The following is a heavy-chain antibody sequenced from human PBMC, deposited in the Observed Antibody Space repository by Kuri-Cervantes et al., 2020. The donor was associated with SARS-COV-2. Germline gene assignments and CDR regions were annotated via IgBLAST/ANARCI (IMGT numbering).Heavy chain of an antibody. D-gene: IGHD2-2*01. Sequence: LRLSCAISGDSVSSNSAAWNWIRQSPSRGLEWLGRTYYRSKWYNDYAVSVKSRITINPDTSKNQFSLQLNSVTPEDTAVYYCARDPGFSSTSHYYYYYGMDVWGQGTTVTVSS. CDR2: TYYRSKWYN. CDR1: GDSVSSNSAA. V-gene: IGHV6-1*01. CDR3: ARDPGFSSTSHYYYYYGMDV. J-gene: IGHJ6*02.